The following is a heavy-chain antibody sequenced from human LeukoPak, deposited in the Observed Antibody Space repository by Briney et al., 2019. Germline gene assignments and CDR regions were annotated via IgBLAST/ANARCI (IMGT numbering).Heavy chain of an antibody. V-gene: IGHV1-69*05. Sequence: SVKVSCKASGGSFSSYAISWVRQAPGQGLEWMGGIIPIFGTANYAQKFQGRVTITTDESTSTAYMELSSLRSEDTAVYYCARDDLPYYGSGRSFDYWGQGTLVTVSS. CDR1: GGSFSSYA. D-gene: IGHD3-10*01. J-gene: IGHJ4*02. CDR3: ARDDLPYYGSGRSFDY. CDR2: IIPIFGTA.